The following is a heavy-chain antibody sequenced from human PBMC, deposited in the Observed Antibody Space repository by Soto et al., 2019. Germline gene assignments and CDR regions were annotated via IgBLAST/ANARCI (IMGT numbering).Heavy chain of an antibody. CDR3: ARSGWGNWFDP. Sequence: GPTLGNPTQTLTLTCTFSGFSLSTSGMRVSWIRQPPGKALEWLARIDWDDDKFYSTSLKTRLTISKDTSKNQVVLTMTNMDPVGTATYYCARSGWGNWFDPWGRGTLVTVSS. J-gene: IGHJ5*02. CDR1: GFSLSTSGMR. CDR2: IDWDDDK. V-gene: IGHV2-70*04. D-gene: IGHD3-16*01.